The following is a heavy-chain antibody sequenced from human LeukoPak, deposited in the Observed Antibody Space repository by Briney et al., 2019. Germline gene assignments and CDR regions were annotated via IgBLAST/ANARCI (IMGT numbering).Heavy chain of an antibody. CDR3: AEVQTQWELPDYDAFDI. CDR1: GFTFSSYA. J-gene: IGHJ3*02. D-gene: IGHD1-26*01. Sequence: GRSLRLSCAASGFTFSSYAMSWVRQAPGKGLEWVSAISGSGGSTYYADSVKGRFTISRDNSKNTLYLQMNSLRAEDTAVYYCAEVQTQWELPDYDAFDIWGQGTMVTVSS. CDR2: ISGSGGST. V-gene: IGHV3-23*01.